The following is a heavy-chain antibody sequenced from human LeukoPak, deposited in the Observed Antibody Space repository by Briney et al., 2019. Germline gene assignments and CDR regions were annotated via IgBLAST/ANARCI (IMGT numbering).Heavy chain of an antibody. Sequence: PGGSLRLSCAASGFTVSSNYMSWVRQAPGKGLEWVSVIYSGGSTYYADSVKGRFTISRDNSKNTLYLQMNSLRAEDTAVYYCARADRDHWQLVAYWGQETRVTVSS. CDR3: ARADRDHWQLVAY. V-gene: IGHV3-66*01. J-gene: IGHJ4*02. CDR2: IYSGGST. D-gene: IGHD1-14*01. CDR1: GFTVSSNY.